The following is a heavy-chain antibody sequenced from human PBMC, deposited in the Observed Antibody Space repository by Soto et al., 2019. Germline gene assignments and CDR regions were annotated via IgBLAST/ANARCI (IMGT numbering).Heavy chain of an antibody. D-gene: IGHD3-10*01. V-gene: IGHV1-46*01. J-gene: IGHJ6*02. CDR3: ARDEGYYGSGSPGPFHYYYGMDV. CDR1: GYTFTSYY. Sequence: ASVKVSCKASGYTFTSYYMHWVRQAPGQGLEWMGIINPSGGSTSYAQKFQGRVTMTRDTSTSTAYMELSSLRSEDTAVYYCARDEGYYGSGSPGPFHYYYGMDVWGQGTTVTVSS. CDR2: INPSGGST.